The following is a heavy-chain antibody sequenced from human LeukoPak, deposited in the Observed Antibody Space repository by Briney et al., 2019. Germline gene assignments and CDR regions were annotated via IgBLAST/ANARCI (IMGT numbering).Heavy chain of an antibody. CDR3: ARHPPDKPDY. V-gene: IGHV5-51*01. CDR1: GYCFTNFW. Sequence: GESLQISSKGSGYCFTNFWIGWVRQMPGKGLEWMGIIYPGDSDTRYSPSFQGQVTISADKSISTAYLQWSSLEASDTAMYYCARHPPDKPDYWGQGTLVTVSS. J-gene: IGHJ4*02. CDR2: IYPGDSDT.